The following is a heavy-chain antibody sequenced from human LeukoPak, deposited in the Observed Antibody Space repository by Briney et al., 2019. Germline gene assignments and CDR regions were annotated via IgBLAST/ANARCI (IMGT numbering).Heavy chain of an antibody. D-gene: IGHD1-1*01. Sequence: SETLSLTCSVSGYSISSGYFWGWSRQPPGKGLEWIGTIYHSGNTYYKPSLKSRVTISVDTSKNQFSLKLSSVTAADTAVYYCARRGLSTGTTDYWGQGTLVTVSS. CDR2: IYHSGNT. CDR3: ARRGLSTGTTDY. V-gene: IGHV4-38-2*01. CDR1: GYSISSGYF. J-gene: IGHJ4*02.